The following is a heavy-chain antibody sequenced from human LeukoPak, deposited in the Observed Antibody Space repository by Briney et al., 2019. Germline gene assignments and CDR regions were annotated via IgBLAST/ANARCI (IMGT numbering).Heavy chain of an antibody. CDR3: ARLTTNWFDP. J-gene: IGHJ5*02. CDR2: INTKTGKA. Sequence: GASVNVSCKASGYTFTTYTMNWVRQAPGQGLEWMGWINTKTGKATYAQGFAGRSVFSLDSSVNTAYLQINSLKAEDTAVYYCARLTTNWFDPWGQGTLVTVSS. V-gene: IGHV7-4-1*02. D-gene: IGHD1-1*01. CDR1: GYTFTTYT.